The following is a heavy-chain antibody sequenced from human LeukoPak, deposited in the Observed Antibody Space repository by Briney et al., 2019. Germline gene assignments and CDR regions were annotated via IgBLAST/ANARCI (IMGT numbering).Heavy chain of an antibody. V-gene: IGHV3-7*01. Sequence: GGPLPLPCAASGFTCGAYWKRGPRRAPGKAPEWVASIKDDGSAQFYVDSLEGRFTISRENAKNTLYLQMNTMRVEDTAVYYCCRHIVGEQNFDYWGQGTLVTVSS. CDR2: IKDDGSAQ. CDR1: GFTCGAYW. J-gene: IGHJ4*02. D-gene: IGHD2-15*01. CDR3: CRHIVGEQNFDY.